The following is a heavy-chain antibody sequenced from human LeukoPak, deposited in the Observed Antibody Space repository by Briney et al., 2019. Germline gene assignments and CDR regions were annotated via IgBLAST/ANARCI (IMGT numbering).Heavy chain of an antibody. CDR3: AREGGGVTTPYWYYYYYMDV. Sequence: NPSETLSLTCAVYGGSFSGYYWSWIRQPPGKGLEWIGEINHSGSTNYNPSLKSRVTISVDTSKNQFSLKLSSVTAADTAVYYCAREGGGVTTPYWYYYYYMDVWGKGTTVTVSS. V-gene: IGHV4-34*01. CDR2: INHSGST. J-gene: IGHJ6*03. CDR1: GGSFSGYY. D-gene: IGHD4-11*01.